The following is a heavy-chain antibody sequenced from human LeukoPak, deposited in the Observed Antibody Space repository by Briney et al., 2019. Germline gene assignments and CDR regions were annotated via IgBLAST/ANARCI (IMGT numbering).Heavy chain of an antibody. CDR3: ARDRDNYPNWFDP. J-gene: IGHJ5*02. CDR1: GFTFSSYW. CDR2: IKQDGSGK. Sequence: GSLRLSCAASGFTFSSYWLSWVRQAPGKGLEWVANIKQDGSGKYYVDSVKGRFTISRDNAKNSLYLQMNSLRAEDTAVYYCARDRDNYPNWFDPWGQGTLVTVSS. V-gene: IGHV3-7*01. D-gene: IGHD5-24*01.